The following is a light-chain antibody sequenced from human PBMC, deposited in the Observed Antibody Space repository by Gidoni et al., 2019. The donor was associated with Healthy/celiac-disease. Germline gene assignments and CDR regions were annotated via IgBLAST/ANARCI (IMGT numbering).Light chain of an antibody. CDR1: QDISNY. J-gene: IGKJ5*01. CDR2: DAS. V-gene: IGKV1-33*01. CDR3: QQYDTLPSIP. Sequence: DIQMTQSPSSLSASVGDRVTITCQASQDISNYLNWYQQKPGKAPKLLIYDASNLETGVPSRFSGRGSGPDFTFTISRLQPEDIATYYCQQYDTLPSIPFGHGTRLEIK.